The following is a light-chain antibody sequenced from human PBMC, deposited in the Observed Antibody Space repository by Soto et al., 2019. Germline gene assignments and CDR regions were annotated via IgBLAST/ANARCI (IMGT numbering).Light chain of an antibody. V-gene: IGKV1-9*01. CDR1: QGISSY. CDR3: QQLNDFPIS. J-gene: IGKJ5*01. Sequence: IQLTQSPSSLSASIGDRVTITCRASQGISSYLAWYQQKPGKAPKLLIYTASTLQTGVPSRFSGSGSGTDFTLTISSLQPEDFANYYCQQLNDFPISFGQGTRLDIK. CDR2: TAS.